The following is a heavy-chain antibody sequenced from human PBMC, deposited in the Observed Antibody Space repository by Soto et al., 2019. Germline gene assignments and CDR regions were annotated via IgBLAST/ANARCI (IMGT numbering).Heavy chain of an antibody. J-gene: IGHJ3*02. CDR2: ISYDGSNK. Sequence: QVQLVESGGGVVQPGRSLRLSCAASGFTFSSYGMHWVRQAPGKGLEWVAVISYDGSNKYYADSVKGRFTISRDNSKNTLYLQMNSLRAEDTAVYYCAKEYGGNPYDAFDIWGQGTMVTVSS. CDR1: GFTFSSYG. CDR3: AKEYGGNPYDAFDI. V-gene: IGHV3-30*18. D-gene: IGHD2-15*01.